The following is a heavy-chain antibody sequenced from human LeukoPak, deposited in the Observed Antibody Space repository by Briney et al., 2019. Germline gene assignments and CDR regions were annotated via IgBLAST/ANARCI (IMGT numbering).Heavy chain of an antibody. D-gene: IGHD2-15*01. V-gene: IGHV3-21*01. CDR1: GFTFSSYS. CDR2: ISSSSSYI. CDR3: ARDETDIVVVVAAQHGSHYYYYGMDV. Sequence: GGSLRLSCAASGFTFSSYSMNWVRQAPGKGLEWVSSISSSSSYICYADSVKGRFTISRDNAKNSLYLQMNSLRAEDTAVYYCARDETDIVVVVAAQHGSHYYYYGMDVWGQGTTVTVSS. J-gene: IGHJ6*02.